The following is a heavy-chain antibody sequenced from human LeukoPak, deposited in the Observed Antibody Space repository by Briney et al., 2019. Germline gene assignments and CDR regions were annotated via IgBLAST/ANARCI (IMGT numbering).Heavy chain of an antibody. Sequence: GGSLRLSCAASGFTFSSYWMHWVRQAPGKGLVWVSRINSDGSSTSYADSVKGRFTISRDNAKNTLYLQMNSLRAEDTAVYYCASYRSSGHDYFYYYGMDVWGQGTTVTVSS. V-gene: IGHV3-74*01. CDR2: INSDGSST. D-gene: IGHD5-12*01. CDR1: GFTFSSYW. CDR3: ASYRSSGHDYFYYYGMDV. J-gene: IGHJ6*02.